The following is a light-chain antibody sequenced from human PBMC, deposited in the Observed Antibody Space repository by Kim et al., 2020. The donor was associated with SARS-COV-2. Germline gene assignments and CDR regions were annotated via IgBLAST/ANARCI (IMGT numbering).Light chain of an antibody. CDR1: QVISSW. CDR3: QQYNTYPFT. V-gene: IGKV1D-16*01. CDR2: TAS. Sequence: ASVGDRVTVTCRASQVISSWLAWYQQKPEKAPKSLIYTASRLQSGVPSMFSCSGSGTDFTRTISSLQPEDFATYYCQQYNTYPFTFGGGTKVDIK. J-gene: IGKJ4*01.